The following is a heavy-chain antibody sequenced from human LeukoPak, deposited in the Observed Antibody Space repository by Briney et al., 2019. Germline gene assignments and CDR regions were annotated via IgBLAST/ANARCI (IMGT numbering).Heavy chain of an antibody. CDR2: ISWNSGSI. CDR1: GFTFDDYA. CDR3: AKGYYGSGSYGMDV. Sequence: GGSLRLSCAAPGFTFDDYAMHWVRQAPGKGLEWVSGISWNSGSIGYADSVKGRFTISRDNAKNSLYLQMNSLRAEDTALYYCAKGYYGSGSYGMDVWGQGTTVTVSS. D-gene: IGHD3-10*01. J-gene: IGHJ6*02. V-gene: IGHV3-9*01.